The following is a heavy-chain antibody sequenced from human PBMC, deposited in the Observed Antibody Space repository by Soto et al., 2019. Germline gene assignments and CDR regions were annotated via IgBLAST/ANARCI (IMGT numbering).Heavy chain of an antibody. Sequence: EVQLVESGGGLVKPGGSLRLSCAASGFTFSSYSMNWVRQAPGKGLEWVSSISSSSSYIYYADSVKGRFTISRDNAKNSLYLQINSLRAEDTAVYYCARDRIIQSPYYYYGMDVWGQGTTVTVSS. V-gene: IGHV3-21*01. CDR1: GFTFSSYS. CDR3: ARDRIIQSPYYYYGMDV. J-gene: IGHJ6*02. CDR2: ISSSSSYI. D-gene: IGHD1-20*01.